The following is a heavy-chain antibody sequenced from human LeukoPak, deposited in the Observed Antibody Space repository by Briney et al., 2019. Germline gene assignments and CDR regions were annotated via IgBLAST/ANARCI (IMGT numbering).Heavy chain of an antibody. CDR3: ARGTGNTIFGVVIISSYFDY. J-gene: IGHJ4*02. CDR2: IIPIFGTA. Sequence: ASVKVSCKASGGTFSSYAISWVRQAPGQGLEWMGGIIPIFGTANYAQKFQGRVTITADESTSTAYMELSSLRSEDTAVYYCARGTGNTIFGVVIISSYFDYWGQGTLVTVSS. V-gene: IGHV1-69*13. CDR1: GGTFSSYA. D-gene: IGHD3-3*01.